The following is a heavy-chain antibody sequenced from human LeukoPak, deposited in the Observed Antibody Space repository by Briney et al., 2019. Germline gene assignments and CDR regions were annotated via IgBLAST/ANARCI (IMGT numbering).Heavy chain of an antibody. V-gene: IGHV3-7*04. D-gene: IGHD4-11*01. CDR1: GFTFSSYW. CDR3: ARDRGYSTFDF. Sequence: GGSLRLSCAASGFTFSSYWMSWVRQAPGKGLEWVANINQDESEENFVDSVKGRFSISRDNAKRSLYLQTNSLRAEDTAMYYCARDRGYSTFDFWGQGTLVTVSS. J-gene: IGHJ4*02. CDR2: INQDESEE.